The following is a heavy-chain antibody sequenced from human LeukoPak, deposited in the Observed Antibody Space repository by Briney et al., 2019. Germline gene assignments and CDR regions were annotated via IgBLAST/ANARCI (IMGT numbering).Heavy chain of an antibody. CDR3: AKGGYSYDPYYFDY. D-gene: IGHD5-18*01. J-gene: IGHJ4*02. CDR2: INWNGGST. Sequence: PGGSLRLSCAASGFTFDDHGMSWVRQVPGKGLEWVSGINWNGGSTGYADSVKGRFTISRDNAKNSLYLQMNSLRAEDTALYYCAKGGYSYDPYYFDYWGKGTLVTVSS. CDR1: GFTFDDHG. V-gene: IGHV3-20*04.